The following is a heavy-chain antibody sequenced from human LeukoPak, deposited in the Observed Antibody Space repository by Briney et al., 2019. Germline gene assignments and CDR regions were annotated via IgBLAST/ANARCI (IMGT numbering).Heavy chain of an antibody. Sequence: PGGSLRLSCTVSGFTVSSNSMSWVRQAPGKGLEWVSFIYSDNTHYSDSVRGRFTISRDTSRSTLYLQMYSLRAEDAAVYYCAKAPVTSCRGAFCYPFDCWGQGTLVTVSS. J-gene: IGHJ4*02. D-gene: IGHD2-15*01. CDR2: IYSDNT. V-gene: IGHV3-53*01. CDR3: AKAPVTSCRGAFCYPFDC. CDR1: GFTVSSNS.